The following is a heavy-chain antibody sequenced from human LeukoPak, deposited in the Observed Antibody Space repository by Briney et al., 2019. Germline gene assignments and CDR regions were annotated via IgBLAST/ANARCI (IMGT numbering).Heavy chain of an antibody. J-gene: IGHJ4*02. Sequence: GGSLRLSCAASGFTFRDYGMSWVRQAPGKGLEWVSSINTGGSNTHYADSVKGRFTISRDNYNNMVFLQMNSLRAEDTAIYYCANQLWDGGYWGRGTLVTVSS. CDR1: GFTFRDYG. V-gene: IGHV3-23*01. D-gene: IGHD3-16*01. CDR3: ANQLWDGGY. CDR2: INTGGSNT.